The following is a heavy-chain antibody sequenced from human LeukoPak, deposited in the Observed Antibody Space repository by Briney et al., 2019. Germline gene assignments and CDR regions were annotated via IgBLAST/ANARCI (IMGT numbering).Heavy chain of an antibody. D-gene: IGHD3-10*01. CDR1: GFTFSSYS. J-gene: IGHJ4*02. CDR3: ARDGNYYGSGSYYKD. V-gene: IGHV3-21*01. CDR2: ISSSSSSYI. Sequence: GGSLRLSCAASGFTFSSYSMNWVRQAPGKGLEWVSSISSSSSSYIYYADSVKGRFTISRDNAKNSLYLQMNSLRAEDTAVYYCARDGNYYGSGSYYKDWGQGTLVTVSS.